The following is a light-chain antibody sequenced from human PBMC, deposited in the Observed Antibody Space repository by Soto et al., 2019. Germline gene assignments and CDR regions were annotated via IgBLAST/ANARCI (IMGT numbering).Light chain of an antibody. Sequence: QPAPSRSLSVRDSVPITCRASQTISSWLAWYQQKPVKAPKLLIYKASTLKSGVPSRFSGSGSGTEFTLTISSLQAEDSAVYFCQQYNNWPTWTFGQGTKVDI. J-gene: IGKJ1*01. CDR2: KAS. CDR3: QQYNNWPTWT. CDR1: QTISSW. V-gene: IGKV1-5*03.